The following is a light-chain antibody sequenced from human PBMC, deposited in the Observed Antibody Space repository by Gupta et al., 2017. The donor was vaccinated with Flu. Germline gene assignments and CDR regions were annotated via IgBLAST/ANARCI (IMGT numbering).Light chain of an antibody. CDR1: QSLTTY. V-gene: IGKV3-11*01. Sequence: EVLLTQSPATLSLSPVDRATLSCRASQSLTTYFAWYQHKPAQPPRLLVYDTSSRAIGIPARFSGSGSGTDFTLTISSLEPEDFAVYYCQQRTSWPHTFGGGTKVEIK. CDR2: DTS. CDR3: QQRTSWPHT. J-gene: IGKJ4*01.